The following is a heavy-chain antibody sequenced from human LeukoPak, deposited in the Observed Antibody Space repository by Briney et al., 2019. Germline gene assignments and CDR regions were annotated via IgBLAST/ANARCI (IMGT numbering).Heavy chain of an antibody. CDR3: AKDRPDDILTGYYGAVWFDP. J-gene: IGHJ5*02. CDR2: ISSSISSSITTI. V-gene: IGHV3-11*01. CDR1: GFIFSDYY. Sequence: GGSLRLSCTTSGFIFSDYYMSWIRQAPGKGLEWVSYISSSISSSITTIYYADSVKGRFTISRDNSKNTLYLQMNSLRAEDTAVYYCAKDRPDDILTGYYGAVWFDPWGQGTLVTVSS. D-gene: IGHD3-9*01.